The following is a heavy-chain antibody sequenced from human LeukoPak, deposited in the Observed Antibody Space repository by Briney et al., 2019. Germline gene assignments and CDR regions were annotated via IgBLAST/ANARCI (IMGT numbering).Heavy chain of an antibody. V-gene: IGHV3-7*01. CDR3: ATGIAEGEYDS. J-gene: IGHJ5*02. D-gene: IGHD3-16*01. CDR1: GFSITKYW. Sequence: PGGSLRLSCAASGFSITKYWMTWVRQASGKGLEWVANINQDGTEENYVASVKGRFTISRDIPKGSVYLQMHSLRVEDTALYYCATGIAEGEYDSWGQGTLVTVSP. CDR2: INQDGTEE.